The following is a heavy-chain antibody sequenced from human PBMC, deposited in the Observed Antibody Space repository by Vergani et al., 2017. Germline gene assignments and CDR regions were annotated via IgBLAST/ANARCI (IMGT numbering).Heavy chain of an antibody. J-gene: IGHJ5*02. CDR3: ARWGIFWFDP. V-gene: IGHV4-61*02. CDR1: GGSISSGSYY. D-gene: IGHD3-16*01. CDR2: IYTSGST. Sequence: QVQLQQWGAGLLKPSETLSLTCTVSGGSISSGSYYWSWIRQPAGKGLEWIGRIYTSGSTNYNPSLKSRVTISVDTSKNQFSLKLSSVTAADTAVYYCARWGIFWFDPWGQGTLVTVSS.